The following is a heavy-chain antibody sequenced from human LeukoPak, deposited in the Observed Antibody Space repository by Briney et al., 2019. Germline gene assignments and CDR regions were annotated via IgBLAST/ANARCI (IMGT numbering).Heavy chain of an antibody. V-gene: IGHV3-48*03. D-gene: IGHD3-22*01. CDR3: ARGDYYDSSGYYYVF. J-gene: IGHJ1*01. Sequence: GGSLRLSCAASGFTFSSYEMNWVRQAPGKGLECVSYISSSGSTIYYADSVKGRFTISRDNAKNSLYLQMNSLRAEDTAVYYCARGDYYDSSGYYYVFWGQGTLVTVSS. CDR2: ISSSGSTI. CDR1: GFTFSSYE.